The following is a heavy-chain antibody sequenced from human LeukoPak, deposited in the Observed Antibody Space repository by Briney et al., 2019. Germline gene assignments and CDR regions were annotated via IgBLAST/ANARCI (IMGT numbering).Heavy chain of an antibody. CDR3: ATHCSSISCSLATFDI. Sequence: ASVKVSCKASGYTFTSYDINWVRQATGQGLEWMGWMNPNSGNTGYAQKFQGRVTMTRNTSISTAYMELSSLRAEDTAVYYCATHCSSISCSLATFDIWGQGTMVTVSS. D-gene: IGHD2-2*01. CDR2: MNPNSGNT. V-gene: IGHV1-8*01. J-gene: IGHJ3*02. CDR1: GYTFTSYD.